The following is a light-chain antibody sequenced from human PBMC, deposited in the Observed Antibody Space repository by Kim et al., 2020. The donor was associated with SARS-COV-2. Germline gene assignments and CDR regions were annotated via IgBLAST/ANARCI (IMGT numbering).Light chain of an antibody. V-gene: IGKV1-39*01. CDR2: AAS. J-gene: IGKJ4*01. Sequence: DIQMTQSPSSLTAYVGDRVTIACRASQSIGTRLNWYQQRPGKAPKLLIYAASSLRSGVPSRFSGTGSGTDFTLTISSLQPEDFATYYCQQSHSTPWLTFGGGTKVDIK. CDR1: QSIGTR. CDR3: QQSHSTPWLT.